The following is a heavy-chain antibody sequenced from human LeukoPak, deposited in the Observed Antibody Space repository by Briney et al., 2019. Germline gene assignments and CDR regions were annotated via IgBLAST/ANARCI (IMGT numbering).Heavy chain of an antibody. J-gene: IGHJ5*02. V-gene: IGHV4-34*01. CDR1: GGSFSGYY. CDR2: INHSGST. CDR3: ARGGRRSVITVVVVAAKHWFDP. Sequence: PSETLSLTCAVYGGSFSGYYWSWIRQPPGKGLEWIGEINHSGSTNYNPSLKSRVTISVDTSKNQFSLKLSSVTAADTAVYYSARGGRRSVITVVVVAAKHWFDPWGQGTLVTVSS. D-gene: IGHD2-15*01.